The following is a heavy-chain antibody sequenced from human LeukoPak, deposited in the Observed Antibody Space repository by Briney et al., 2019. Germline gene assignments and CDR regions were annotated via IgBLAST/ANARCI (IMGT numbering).Heavy chain of an antibody. V-gene: IGHV3-7*01. CDR1: GFTFNGHW. D-gene: IGHD5/OR15-5a*01. Sequence: GGSLRLSCAASGFTFNGHWMSWVRQAPGKGLEWVATIRRDGGAKYYLDSVEGRFIISRDSAKNSLSPQMDSLRAEDTAVYYCARLPGDSTIYDYWGQGTLVTVSS. CDR2: IRRDGGAK. CDR3: ARLPGDSTIYDY. J-gene: IGHJ4*02.